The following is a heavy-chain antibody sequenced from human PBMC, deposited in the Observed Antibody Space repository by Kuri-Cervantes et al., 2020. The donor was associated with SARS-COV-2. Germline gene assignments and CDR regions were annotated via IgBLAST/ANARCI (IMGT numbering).Heavy chain of an antibody. V-gene: IGHV4-30-4*08. J-gene: IGHJ5*02. CDR2: IYYSGST. CDR3: ARTGTVTTESWFDP. CDR1: GGSISSGDYY. D-gene: IGHD4-17*01. Sequence: SETLSLTCTVSGGSISSGDYYWSWIRQPPGRGLEWIGYIYYSGSTYYNPSLKSRVTISVDTSKNQFSLKLSSVTAVDTAVYYCARTGTVTTESWFDPWGQGTLVTVSS.